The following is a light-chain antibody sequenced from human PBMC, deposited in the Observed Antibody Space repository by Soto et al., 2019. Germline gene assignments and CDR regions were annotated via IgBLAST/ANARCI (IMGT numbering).Light chain of an antibody. V-gene: IGKV3-15*01. J-gene: IGKJ2*01. CDR2: GVS. CDR3: QQYATWPRT. Sequence: ETLMTQSPATLSVSPGETVTLSCRSSQDLHIDLAWYHQKPGQAPTLLIYGVSARAPGVPARFSGAGSGTEFTLTIRSLQSADLGVYYCQQYATWPRTFGQGTKVDIK. CDR1: QDLHID.